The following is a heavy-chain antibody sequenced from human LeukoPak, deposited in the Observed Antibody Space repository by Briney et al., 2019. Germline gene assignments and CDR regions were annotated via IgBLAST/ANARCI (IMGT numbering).Heavy chain of an antibody. Sequence: GGSLRLSCAASGFPFSSYALGWVRQPPGKGLEWXXXISGSGDRTYYADPVRGRFTISRDGSRNTLFLQMNSLRVEDTAVYYCARSTVTVAAAGIDYWGQGTLVTVSS. CDR3: ARSTVTVAAAGIDY. V-gene: IGHV3-23*01. D-gene: IGHD6-13*01. CDR1: GFPFSSYA. CDR2: ISGSGDRT. J-gene: IGHJ4*02.